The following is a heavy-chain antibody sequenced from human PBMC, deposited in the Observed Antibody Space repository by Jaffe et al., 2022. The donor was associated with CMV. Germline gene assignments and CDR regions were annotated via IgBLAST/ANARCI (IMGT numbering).Heavy chain of an antibody. D-gene: IGHD3-9*01. CDR1: GFTFSSYS. J-gene: IGHJ6*03. Sequence: EVQLVESGGGLVKPGGSLRLSCAASGFTFSSYSMNWVRQAPGKGLEWVSSISSSSSYIYYADSVKGRFTISRDNAKNSLYLQMNSLRAEDTAVYYCARVVDLTPRGYYYYYMDVWGKGTTVTVSS. CDR3: ARVVDLTPRGYYYYYMDV. V-gene: IGHV3-21*01. CDR2: ISSSSSYI.